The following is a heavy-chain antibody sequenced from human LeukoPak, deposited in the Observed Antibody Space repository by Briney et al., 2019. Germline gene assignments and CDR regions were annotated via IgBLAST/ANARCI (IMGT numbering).Heavy chain of an antibody. V-gene: IGHV3-33*01. Sequence: GGSLRLSCVVSGVSLSSHGMHWVRQAPGKGLEWLTFTWSDGRSEYYADSVKGRFTDSRDNSKSTVYLQINSLRVEDTAVYYCARDRGNDYFDSWGQGTLVTVSS. J-gene: IGHJ4*02. CDR1: GVSLSSHG. CDR2: TWSDGRSE. CDR3: ARDRGNDYFDS.